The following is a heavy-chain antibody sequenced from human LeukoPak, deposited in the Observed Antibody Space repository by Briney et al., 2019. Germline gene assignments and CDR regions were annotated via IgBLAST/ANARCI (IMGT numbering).Heavy chain of an antibody. V-gene: IGHV4-34*01. CDR1: GGSLSGYY. CDR2: INHSGSA. CDR3: ARVQAEVGPGH. J-gene: IGHJ4*02. D-gene: IGHD1-26*01. Sequence: PSETLSLTCAVSGGSLSGYYWSWIRQPPGKGLEWIGEINHSGSATYNPSLKSRVTISVDTSKNQFSLNLNSVTAADTAVYYCARVQAEVGPGHWGQGTLVTVSS.